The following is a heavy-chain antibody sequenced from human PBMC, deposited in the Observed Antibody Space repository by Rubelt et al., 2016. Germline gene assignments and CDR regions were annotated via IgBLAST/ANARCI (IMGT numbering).Heavy chain of an antibody. J-gene: IGHJ4*02. CDR2: IYYTGST. V-gene: IGHV4-59*08. Sequence: YWTWIRQPPGKGLEWIGYIYYTGSTNYNPFLKSRVTISVDTSKNQFSLKLSSVTAADTAVYYCARLQYQWLAKYYFDYWGQGTLVTVSS. CDR1: Y. CDR3: ARLQYQWLAKYYFDY. D-gene: IGHD6-19*01.